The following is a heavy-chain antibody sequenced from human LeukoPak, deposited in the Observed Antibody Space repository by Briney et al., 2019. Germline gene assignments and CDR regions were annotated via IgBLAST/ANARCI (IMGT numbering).Heavy chain of an antibody. J-gene: IGHJ4*02. CDR2: VFNGGST. Sequence: SETLSLTCSVSGSSINSHYWRWIRQSPGKGLEWIGYVFNGGSTNYNPSLKSRVTMSLDTSRDQFSLRLSSVTAADTAIYYCASRPADSTWFGVFDYWSQGTLVTVSS. D-gene: IGHD3-10*01. CDR3: ASRPADSTWFGVFDY. CDR1: GSSINSHY. V-gene: IGHV4-59*11.